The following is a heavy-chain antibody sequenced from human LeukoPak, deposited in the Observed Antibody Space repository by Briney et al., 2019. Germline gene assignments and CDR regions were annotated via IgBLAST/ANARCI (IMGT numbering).Heavy chain of an antibody. CDR1: GGSFSGYY. D-gene: IGHD6-13*01. V-gene: IGHV4-34*01. Sequence: SETLSLTCAVYGGSFSGYYWSWIRQPPGKGLEWIGEINHSGSTNYNPSLKSRVTISVDTSKNQFSLKLSSVTAADTAVYYCARDPASIAAAGTDWFDPWGQGTLVTVSS. CDR2: INHSGST. J-gene: IGHJ5*02. CDR3: ARDPASIAAAGTDWFDP.